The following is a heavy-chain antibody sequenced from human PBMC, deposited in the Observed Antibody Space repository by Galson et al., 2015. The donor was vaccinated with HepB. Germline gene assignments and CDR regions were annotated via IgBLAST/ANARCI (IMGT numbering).Heavy chain of an antibody. CDR2: IKSKSDGGTR. D-gene: IGHD2/OR15-2a*01. J-gene: IGHJ4*02. Sequence: SLRLSCAASGFTFNNAWMSWVRQAPGRGLEWVGRIKSKSDGGTRDYGAPVKGRFTISRDDTQNTVYLQMNSLKTEDTAVYFCTTDTFPYWGQGVLVTVSS. V-gene: IGHV3-15*01. CDR1: GFTFNNAW. CDR3: TTDTFPY.